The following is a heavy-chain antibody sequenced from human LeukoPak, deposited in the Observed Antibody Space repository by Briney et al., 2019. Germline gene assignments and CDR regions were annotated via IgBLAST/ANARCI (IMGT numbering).Heavy chain of an antibody. CDR3: ARGARGSGTASDY. CDR1: GFTFEDYA. Sequence: PGRSLRLSCAASGFTFEDYAMHWVRQAPGKGLVWVSRINSDGSSTNYADSVKGRFTISRDNAKNTLHLQMNSLRAEDTAVYYCARGARGSGTASDYWGQGTLVTVSS. J-gene: IGHJ4*02. D-gene: IGHD3-10*01. V-gene: IGHV3-74*01. CDR2: INSDGSST.